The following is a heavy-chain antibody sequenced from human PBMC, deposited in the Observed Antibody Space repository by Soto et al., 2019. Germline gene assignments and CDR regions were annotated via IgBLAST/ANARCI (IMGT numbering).Heavy chain of an antibody. V-gene: IGHV3-15*01. CDR2: IKSKTDGRTT. CDR3: TTAAREDCSSTSCYFDY. CDR1: GFTFSNAW. Sequence: GGSLRLSCAASGFTFSNAWMSWVRQAPGKGLEWVGRIKSKTDGRTTDYAAPVKGRFTISRDESKNTLYLQMNSLKTEDTAVYYCTTAAREDCSSTSCYFDYWGQGTLVTVSS. D-gene: IGHD2-2*01. J-gene: IGHJ4*02.